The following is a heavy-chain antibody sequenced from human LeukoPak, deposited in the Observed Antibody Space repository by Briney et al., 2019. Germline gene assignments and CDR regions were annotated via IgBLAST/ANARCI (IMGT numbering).Heavy chain of an antibody. J-gene: IGHJ6*03. D-gene: IGHD2-2*01. CDR3: ARAACSSTSCYYYYYYMDV. CDR1: GGSISSGGYY. V-gene: IGHV4-61*08. Sequence: RTSQTLSLTCTVSGGSISSGGYYWSWIRQPPGKGLEWIGYIYYSGSTNYNPSLKSRVTISVDTSKNQFSLKLSSVTAADTAVYYCARAACSSTSCYYYYYYMDVWGRGTTVTVSS. CDR2: IYYSGST.